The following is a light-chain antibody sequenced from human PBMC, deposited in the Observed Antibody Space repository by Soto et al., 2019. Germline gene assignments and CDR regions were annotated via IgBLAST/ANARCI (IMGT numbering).Light chain of an antibody. CDR2: GAS. CDR3: QQYNNWPQT. Sequence: EIVFTQSRGTLSLSPGERATLSCRASQSVSSSYLAWYQQKPGQAPRLLIYGASKRAVGLPARFSGSGSGTEFTLTITSLQSEDFAVYYCQQYNNWPQTFGQGTKVDIK. J-gene: IGKJ1*01. CDR1: QSVSSSY. V-gene: IGKV3-15*01.